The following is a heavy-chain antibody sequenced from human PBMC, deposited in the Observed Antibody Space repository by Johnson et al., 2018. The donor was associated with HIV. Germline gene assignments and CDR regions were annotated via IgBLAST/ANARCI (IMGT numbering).Heavy chain of an antibody. V-gene: IGHV3-11*04. D-gene: IGHD3-22*01. J-gene: IGHJ3*02. CDR1: GFIFSDYY. CDR2: ISSSGST. Sequence: QMLLVESGGDLVKPGGSLRLSCAASGFIFSDYYMTWIRQAPGKGLESISYISSSGSTYYASFAKGRFTISRDNSKNTLYLQMGSLRAEDMAVYYCARRVGMIVVDRGAYDIWGQGTMVTVSS. CDR3: ARRVGMIVVDRGAYDI.